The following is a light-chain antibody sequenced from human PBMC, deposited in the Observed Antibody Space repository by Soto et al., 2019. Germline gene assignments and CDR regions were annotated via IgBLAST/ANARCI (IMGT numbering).Light chain of an antibody. Sequence: SLSPVTLSLSLRDGATFSSRASQSVTSKLAWYQQNPGRAPRLLIYGASSRPSGIPDRFSGSGSGTDFTLTVSSLQPEDFAVHYCQQYTTCPPSPSGQRTRLAI. CDR3: QQYTTCPPSP. V-gene: IGKV3D-15*01. CDR2: GAS. CDR1: QSVTSK. J-gene: IGKJ5*01.